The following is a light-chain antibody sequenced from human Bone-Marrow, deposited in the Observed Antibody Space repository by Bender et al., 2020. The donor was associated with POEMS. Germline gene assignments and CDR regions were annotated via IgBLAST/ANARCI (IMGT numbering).Light chain of an antibody. CDR1: SSDIGEYTY. CDR2: DVS. CDR3: CSYAGNSAWV. J-gene: IGLJ3*02. Sequence: HSALTQPASVSGSPGQSISISCTGISSDIGEYTYVSWYQQHPGKAPQLIIYDVSNRPSGISVRFSGSKSANTASLTISGLQAEDEADYYCCSYAGNSAWVFGGGTKLTVL. V-gene: IGLV2-14*03.